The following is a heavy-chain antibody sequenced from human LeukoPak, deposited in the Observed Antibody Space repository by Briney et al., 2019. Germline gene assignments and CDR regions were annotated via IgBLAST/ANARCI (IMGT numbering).Heavy chain of an antibody. CDR2: INPNSGGT. CDR3: ARGYGSGSYFPDY. V-gene: IGHV1-2*02. Sequence: ASVKVSCKASGYTFTGYYMHWVRQAPGQGLEWMGWINPNSGGTNYAQKFQGRVTMTRDTSISTAYMELSRLRSDDTAVYYCARGYGSGSYFPDYWGQGTLVTVSS. D-gene: IGHD3-10*01. CDR1: GYTFTGYY. J-gene: IGHJ4*02.